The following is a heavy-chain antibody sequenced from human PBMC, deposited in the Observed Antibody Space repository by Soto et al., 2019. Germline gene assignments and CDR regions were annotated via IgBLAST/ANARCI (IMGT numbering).Heavy chain of an antibody. D-gene: IGHD1-7*01. CDR3: ARGGVKGTTSRGQVYN. CDR1: GFTFSDYY. V-gene: IGHV3-11*06. Sequence: QVQVVESGGGLVKPGGSLRLPCAASGFTFSDYYMSWIRQAPGKGREWVSFISSSGDSTKNADSVKGRFTISRDNAKNSLYLQLNSLRAEDTAVYYCARGGVKGTTSRGQVYNWGQGTLVTVSS. CDR2: ISSSGDST. J-gene: IGHJ4*02.